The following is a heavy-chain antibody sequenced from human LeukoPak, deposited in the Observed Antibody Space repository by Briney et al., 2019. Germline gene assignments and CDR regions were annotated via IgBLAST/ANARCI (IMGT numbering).Heavy chain of an antibody. D-gene: IGHD5-12*01. CDR3: ARDRWLGY. CDR1: GGSFSGYY. CDR2: INHSGST. Sequence: SETLSLTCAVYGGSFSGYYWSGIRQPPGKGLEWMGEINHSGSTNYNPSLKSRVTISVDTSKNQFSLKLASVTTADTAVYYCARDRWLGYWGQGTLVTVSS. J-gene: IGHJ4*02. V-gene: IGHV4-34*01.